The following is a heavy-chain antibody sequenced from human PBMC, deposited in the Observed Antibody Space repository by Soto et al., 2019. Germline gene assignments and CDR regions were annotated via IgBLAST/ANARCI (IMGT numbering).Heavy chain of an antibody. CDR2: INPNGGST. V-gene: IGHV1-46*03. CDR1: GYTFTNYY. Sequence: QVQLVQSGAEVKKPGASVRVSCKASGYTFTNYYIDWVRQAPGQGLARMGIINPNGGSTTYVQKFQGRVSMTRDTSTSTVYMELSSLRSEDTAVYYCARAAWTTATNRLKDVFEVWGQGTMVTVSS. CDR3: ARAAWTTATNRLKDVFEV. J-gene: IGHJ3*01. D-gene: IGHD4-4*01.